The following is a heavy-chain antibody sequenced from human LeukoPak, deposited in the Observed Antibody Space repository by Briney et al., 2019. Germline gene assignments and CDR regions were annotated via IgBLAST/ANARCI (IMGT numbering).Heavy chain of an antibody. V-gene: IGHV3-15*01. J-gene: IGHJ6*03. CDR3: TTGSWYGGSYYYYYYMDV. CDR2: IKSKTDGSTT. CDR1: GFTFSNAW. D-gene: IGHD6-13*01. Sequence: PGGSLRLSCAASGFTFSNAWMSWVRQAPGKGLEWVGRIKSKTDGSTTDYAAPVKGRFTISRDDSKNTLYLQMNSLKTEDTAVYYCTTGSWYGGSYYYYYYMDVWGKGTTVTISS.